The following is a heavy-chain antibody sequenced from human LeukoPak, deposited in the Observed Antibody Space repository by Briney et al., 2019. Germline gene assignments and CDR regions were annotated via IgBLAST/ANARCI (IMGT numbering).Heavy chain of an antibody. V-gene: IGHV3-48*01. D-gene: IGHD3-22*01. J-gene: IGHJ4*02. Sequence: GGSLRLSCAASGFTFSSYSMNWVRQAPGKGLEWVSYISSSSTIYYADSVKGRFTISRDNAKNSLYLQMNSLRAEDTAVYYCARDAVWGYYDSSGYYPLDYWGQGTLVTVSS. CDR1: GFTFSSYS. CDR2: ISSSSTI. CDR3: ARDAVWGYYDSSGYYPLDY.